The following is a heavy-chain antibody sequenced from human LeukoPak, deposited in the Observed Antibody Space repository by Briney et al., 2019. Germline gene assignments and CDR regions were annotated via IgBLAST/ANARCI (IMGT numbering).Heavy chain of an antibody. CDR2: VYQSGST. J-gene: IGHJ4*02. CDR3: AGTHRWPASGLDY. D-gene: IGHD5-24*01. V-gene: IGHV4-30-2*01. CDR1: GGSISSGGSISRYS. Sequence: PSQTLSLTCTVSGGSISSGGSISRYSWSWIRQPPGKGLEWIGYVYQSGSTYYNPSLKSRVTILVDRSKNQFSLKLSSVTAADTAVYYCAGTHRWPASGLDYWGQGTLVTVSS.